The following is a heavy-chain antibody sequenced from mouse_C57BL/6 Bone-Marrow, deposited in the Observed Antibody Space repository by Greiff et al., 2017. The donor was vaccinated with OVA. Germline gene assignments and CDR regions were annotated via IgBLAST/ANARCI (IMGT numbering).Heavy chain of an antibody. Sequence: DVKLVESGAELVRPGASVKLSCTASGFNIKDDYMHWVKQRPEQGLEWIGWIDPENGDTEYASKFQGKATITADTSSNTAYLQLSSLTSEDTAVYYCTDWAAWFAYWGQGTLVTVSA. CDR1: GFNIKDDY. D-gene: IGHD3-3*01. CDR2: IDPENGDT. J-gene: IGHJ3*01. V-gene: IGHV14-4*01. CDR3: TDWAAWFAY.